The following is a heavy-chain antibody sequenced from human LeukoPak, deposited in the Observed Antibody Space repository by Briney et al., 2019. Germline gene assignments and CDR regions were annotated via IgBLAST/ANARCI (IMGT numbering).Heavy chain of an antibody. CDR1: GGLFDGHY. J-gene: IGHJ4*02. Sequence: SETLSLTCAVYGGLFDGHYWTWIRQSPEMGLEWIGEVNHAEITHYNPSLRSRLTLSTDASKNQFSLRLTSVSAADTAVYCARAGLRLSGWLREYFYDSWSQGILVTVSS. D-gene: IGHD3-3*01. CDR2: VNHAEIT. CDR3: RAGLRLSGWLREYFYDS. V-gene: IGHV4-34*01.